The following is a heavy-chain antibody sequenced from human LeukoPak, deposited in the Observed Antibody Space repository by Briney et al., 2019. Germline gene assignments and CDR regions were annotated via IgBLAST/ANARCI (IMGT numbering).Heavy chain of an antibody. CDR1: GGSVSSYY. D-gene: IGHD3-3*01. CDR3: ARDGRSGYYSY. Sequence: SETLSLTCTVSGGSVSSYYWSWIRQPPGKGLEWIGYIYYSGSTNYNPSLKSRVTVSVDTSKNQFSLKLSSVTAADTAVYYCARDGRSGYYSYWGQGTLVTVSS. J-gene: IGHJ4*02. CDR2: IYYSGST. V-gene: IGHV4-59*02.